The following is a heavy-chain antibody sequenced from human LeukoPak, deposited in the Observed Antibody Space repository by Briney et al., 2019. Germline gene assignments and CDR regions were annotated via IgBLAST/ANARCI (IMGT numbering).Heavy chain of an antibody. J-gene: IGHJ4*02. D-gene: IGHD5-18*01. Sequence: ASVKVSCKASGYTFTSFGISWVRQAPGQGPEWVGWISAYNGNTNYVQNLQGRATMTTDTSTNTAYMELRSLRSDDTAVYYCARDLGEDTTMIFFDYWGQGTPVTVSS. V-gene: IGHV1-18*01. CDR1: GYTFTSFG. CDR2: ISAYNGNT. CDR3: ARDLGEDTTMIFFDY.